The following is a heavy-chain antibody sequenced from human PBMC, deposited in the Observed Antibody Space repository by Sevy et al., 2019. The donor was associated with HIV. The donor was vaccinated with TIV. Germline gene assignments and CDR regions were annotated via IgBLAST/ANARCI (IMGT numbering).Heavy chain of an antibody. V-gene: IGHV1-18*04. Sequence: ASVKVSCKASGYTFTSYGISWVRQAPGQRLEWMGWIIANNGNTNCAQKLQGRVTMTTDTSTGTADMELRSLRSDDTAVYYCAQREYGGKDNGDDAFDIWGQGTMVTVSS. CDR3: AQREYGGKDNGDDAFDI. D-gene: IGHD2-15*01. CDR2: IIANNGNT. CDR1: GYTFTSYG. J-gene: IGHJ3*02.